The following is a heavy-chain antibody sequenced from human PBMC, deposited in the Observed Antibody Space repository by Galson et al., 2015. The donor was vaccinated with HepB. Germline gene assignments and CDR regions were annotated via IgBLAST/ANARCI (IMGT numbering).Heavy chain of an antibody. CDR3: ASGRAVAGPTPFDY. CDR2: IIPIFGTA. CDR1: GGTFSSYA. D-gene: IGHD6-19*01. Sequence: VKVSCKASGGTFSSYAISWVRQAPGQGLEWMGGIIPIFGTANYAQKFQGRVTITADKSTSTACMELSSLRSEDTAVYYCASGRAVAGPTPFDYWGQGTLVTVSS. V-gene: IGHV1-69*13. J-gene: IGHJ4*02.